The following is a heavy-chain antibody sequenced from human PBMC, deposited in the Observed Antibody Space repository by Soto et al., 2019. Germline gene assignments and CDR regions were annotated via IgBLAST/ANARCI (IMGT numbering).Heavy chain of an antibody. CDR3: AKSPEYYDFWSGYYFDY. J-gene: IGHJ4*02. CDR2: INPSGGST. V-gene: IGHV1-46*01. Sequence: ASVKVSCKASGYTFTSYYMHWVRQAPGQGLEWMGIINPSGGSTSYAQKFQGRVTMTRDTSTSTVYMELSSLRSEDTAVYYCAKSPEYYDFWSGYYFDYWGQGTLVTVSS. CDR1: GYTFTSYY. D-gene: IGHD3-3*01.